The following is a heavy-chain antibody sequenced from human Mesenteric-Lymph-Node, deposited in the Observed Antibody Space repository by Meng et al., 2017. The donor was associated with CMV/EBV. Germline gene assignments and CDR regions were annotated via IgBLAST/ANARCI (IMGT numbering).Heavy chain of an antibody. Sequence: GESLKISCAASGFTLSDYYMAWIRQAPGKGLEWISHISVTSSSIYYAESVKGRFTISRDNSKNTLYLQMNSLRAEDTAVYYCARGLESGTQRGFFDCWGQGTLVTVSS. CDR2: ISVTSSSI. D-gene: IGHD1-26*01. CDR3: ARGLESGTQRGFFDC. J-gene: IGHJ4*02. V-gene: IGHV3-11*04. CDR1: GFTLSDYY.